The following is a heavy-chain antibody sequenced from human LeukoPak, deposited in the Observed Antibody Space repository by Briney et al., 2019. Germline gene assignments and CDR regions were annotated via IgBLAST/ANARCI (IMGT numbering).Heavy chain of an antibody. D-gene: IGHD1-7*01. V-gene: IGHV1-8*01. J-gene: IGHJ6*03. CDR1: GYSFTSYD. CDR3: ARVLYNWNYVGPGYYYYMDV. CDR2: MNPNSGNT. Sequence: ASVKPSCNASGYSFTSYDINWVRQATGQGLEWMGWMNPNSGNTWYAQQLQGRVTTTRNNCISTAYMELSSLRSEDTAVYYCARVLYNWNYVGPGYYYYMDVWGKGTTVTVSS.